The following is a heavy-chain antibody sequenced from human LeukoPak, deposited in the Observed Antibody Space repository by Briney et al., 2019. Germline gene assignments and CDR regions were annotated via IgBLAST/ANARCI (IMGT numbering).Heavy chain of an antibody. CDR1: GFTFSSYW. D-gene: IGHD3-10*01. CDR2: IDTDGSST. Sequence: GGSLRLSCAASGFTFSSYWMHWVRQAPGKGLVWVSRIDTDGSSTVYADSVKGRFTISRDNAKNTLYLQMNSLRVEDTAVYYCTRGPPDGSGNYYPGDFWGQGTLVTVSS. CDR3: TRGPPDGSGNYYPGDF. V-gene: IGHV3-74*01. J-gene: IGHJ4*02.